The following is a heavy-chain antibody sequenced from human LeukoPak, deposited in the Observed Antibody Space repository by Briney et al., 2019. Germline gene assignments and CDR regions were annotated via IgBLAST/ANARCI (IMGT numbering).Heavy chain of an antibody. CDR1: GFTFTSYS. Sequence: GGSLRLSCAASGFTFTSYSMNWVRQAPGKGLEWVSSISSSGRYIYYADSVKGRFTISRDNAKNSLYLQMNSLRAEDTAVYYCAGYRVSHGMDVWGQGTTVTVSS. D-gene: IGHD3-16*02. CDR3: AGYRVSHGMDV. J-gene: IGHJ6*02. V-gene: IGHV3-21*01. CDR2: ISSSGRYI.